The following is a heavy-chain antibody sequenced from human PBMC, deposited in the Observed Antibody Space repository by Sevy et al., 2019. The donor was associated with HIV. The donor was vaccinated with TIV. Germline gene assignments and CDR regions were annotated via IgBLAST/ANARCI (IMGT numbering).Heavy chain of an antibody. CDR3: ARDGLTYGGMDV. Sequence: KQSQTLSLTCAISGDSVSSNSAAWNWIRQSPSRGLEWLGRTYYRSKWYNDYAVSVKSRITINPDTSKNQVSLHLNSVTPEDTAIYYCARDGLTYGGMDVWGQGTTVTVSS. D-gene: IGHD1-20*01. J-gene: IGHJ6*02. V-gene: IGHV6-1*01. CDR1: GDSVSSNSAA. CDR2: TYYRSKWYN.